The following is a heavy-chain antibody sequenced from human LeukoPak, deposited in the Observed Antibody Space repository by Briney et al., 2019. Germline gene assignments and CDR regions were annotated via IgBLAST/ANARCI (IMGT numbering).Heavy chain of an antibody. CDR1: GYTFTSYD. D-gene: IGHD5-18*01. V-gene: IGHV1-8*01. CDR3: ARGSDYTAMVNAASDY. CDR2: MNPNSGNT. J-gene: IGHJ4*02. Sequence: ASVKVSCKASGYTFTSYDINWVRQATGQGLEWMGWMNPNSGNTGYAQKFQGRVTMTRNTSISTAYMELSSLRSEDTAVYYCARGSDYTAMVNAASDYWGQGTLVTVSS.